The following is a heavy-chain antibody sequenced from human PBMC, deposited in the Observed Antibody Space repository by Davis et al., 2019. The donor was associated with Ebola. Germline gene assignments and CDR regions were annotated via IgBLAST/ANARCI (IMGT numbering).Heavy chain of an antibody. Sequence: PGGSLRLSCAASGFTFSSYAMHWVRQAPGKWLEWVAGLWYDGSNPYYTDSVKGRFSISRDNSKNTLYLQINSLRADDTAVYYCARDGEFYYGSGSSFMSNWFYSWGQGTLVTVSS. CDR3: ARDGEFYYGSGSSFMSNWFYS. CDR1: GFTFSSYA. V-gene: IGHV3-33*01. CDR2: LWYDGSNP. D-gene: IGHD3-10*01. J-gene: IGHJ5*01.